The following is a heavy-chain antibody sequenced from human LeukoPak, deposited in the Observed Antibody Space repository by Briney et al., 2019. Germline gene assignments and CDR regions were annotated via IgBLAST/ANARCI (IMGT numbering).Heavy chain of an antibody. CDR3: ARDNTWYFDL. Sequence: ASVKVSCTASGYTFNSYAISWVRQAPGQGLEWMGWISPYNGNTNSAQRFQGRVTMTTDTSTSAAYMELRSLRSDDTAVYYCARDNTWYFDLWGLGTLVTVSS. D-gene: IGHD2/OR15-2a*01. CDR2: ISPYNGNT. J-gene: IGHJ2*01. CDR1: GYTFNSYA. V-gene: IGHV1-18*01.